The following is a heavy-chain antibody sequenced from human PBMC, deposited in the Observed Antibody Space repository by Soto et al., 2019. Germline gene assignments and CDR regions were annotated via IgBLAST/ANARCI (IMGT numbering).Heavy chain of an antibody. CDR2: IYYSGSA. CDR3: AIGIRIAAAGRNWFDP. Sequence: SETLSLTCTTSGGSISSSDYYWGWIRQPPGKGLEWIGNIYYSGSASYNPSLKSRVTISVDTSKNQVSLKLSSVTAADTAVYYCAIGIRIAAAGRNWFDPWGQGNLVTVSS. CDR1: GGSISSSDYY. V-gene: IGHV4-39*01. D-gene: IGHD6-13*01. J-gene: IGHJ5*02.